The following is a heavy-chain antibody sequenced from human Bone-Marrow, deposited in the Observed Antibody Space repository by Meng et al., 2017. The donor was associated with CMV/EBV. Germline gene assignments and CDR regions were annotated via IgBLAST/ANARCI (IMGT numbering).Heavy chain of an antibody. CDR2: LYYSGST. Sequence: SETLSLTCSVSGGSISSYYWSWIRQPPGKGLQWIVYLYYSGSTNYNPSLKSRVAISVDTSKNQFSLKLSSVTAADTAVYYCARLGVTGYFDYWGQGTLVTVSS. D-gene: IGHD1-26*01. CDR1: GGSISSYY. CDR3: ARLGVTGYFDY. J-gene: IGHJ4*02. V-gene: IGHV4-59*08.